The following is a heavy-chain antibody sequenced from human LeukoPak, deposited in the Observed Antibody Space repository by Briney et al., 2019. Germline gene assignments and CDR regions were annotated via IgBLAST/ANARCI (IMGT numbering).Heavy chain of an antibody. CDR2: IRNDGTNK. J-gene: IGHJ4*02. V-gene: IGHV3-30*02. D-gene: IGHD2-15*01. CDR1: GFTFSSYG. Sequence: PGGSLRLSCAASGFTFSSYGMHWVRQAPGKGLEWVAFIRNDGTNKYYADSVKGRFTISRDNSKNTMYLQINSLRAEDTAVYYCARSCGGGSCYPDYWGQGTLVTVSS. CDR3: ARSCGGGSCYPDY.